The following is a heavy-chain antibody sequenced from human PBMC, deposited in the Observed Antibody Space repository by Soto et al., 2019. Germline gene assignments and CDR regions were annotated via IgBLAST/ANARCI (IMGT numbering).Heavy chain of an antibody. V-gene: IGHV3-23*01. CDR2: ITGSGLSP. D-gene: IGHD5-18*01. CDR3: ARQGYISGYWFDY. CDR1: NFTFKNYA. J-gene: IGHJ4*02. Sequence: GGSLRLSCAVSNFTFKNYAMSWVRQAPGKGLEWVSAITGSGLSPYYADSVKGRFIISRDNSKDTLSLQMNRMREEDTAIYYCARQGYISGYWFDYWGQGTLVTVSS.